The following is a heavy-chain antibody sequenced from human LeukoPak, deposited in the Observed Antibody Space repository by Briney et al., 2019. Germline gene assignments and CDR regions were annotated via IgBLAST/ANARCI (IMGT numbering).Heavy chain of an antibody. V-gene: IGHV4-59*01. Sequence: SETLSLTCTVSGGSISSYYWSWIRQPPGKGLEWIGYIYYSGSTNYNPSLKSRVTISVDTSKNQFSLKLSSVTAADTAVYYCARTDYDILDYRGQGTLVTVSS. CDR2: IYYSGST. D-gene: IGHD3-9*01. CDR3: ARTDYDILDY. CDR1: GGSISSYY. J-gene: IGHJ4*02.